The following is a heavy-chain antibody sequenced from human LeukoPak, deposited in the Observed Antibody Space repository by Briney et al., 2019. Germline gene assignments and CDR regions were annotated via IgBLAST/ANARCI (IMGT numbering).Heavy chain of an antibody. J-gene: IGHJ4*02. CDR1: GFTFSSYA. V-gene: IGHV3-30*04. CDR3: ARAKAAAAGTAFDY. D-gene: IGHD6-13*01. CDR2: ISYGGGNK. Sequence: GGSLRLSCAASGFTFSSYAMHWVRQAPGKGLEWVAVISYGGGNKYYADSVKGRFTISRDNSKNTLYLQMNSLRAEDTAVYYCARAKAAAAGTAFDYWGQGTLVTVSS.